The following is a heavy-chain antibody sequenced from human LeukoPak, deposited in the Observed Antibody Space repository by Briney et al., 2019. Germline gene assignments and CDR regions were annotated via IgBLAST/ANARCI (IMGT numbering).Heavy chain of an antibody. CDR1: GGSISSYY. CDR2: LHTSGST. CDR3: ARVYYANSYDYWFFDL. Sequence: SETLSLTCTVSGGSISSYYWSWIRQPAGKGLEWIGRLHTSGSTNYNPSLKSRVTMSVDTSKNQFSLKLSSVTAADTTVYYCARVYYANSYDYWFFDLWGRGTLVTVSS. D-gene: IGHD2-2*01. V-gene: IGHV4-4*07. J-gene: IGHJ2*01.